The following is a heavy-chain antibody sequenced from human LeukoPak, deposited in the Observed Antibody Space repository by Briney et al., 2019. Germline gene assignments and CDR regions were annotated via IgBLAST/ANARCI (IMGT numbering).Heavy chain of an antibody. CDR3: AKDVAAVAGMEGFDY. J-gene: IGHJ4*02. CDR1: GFTFSSYA. CDR2: ISGSGGST. Sequence: PGGSLRLSCAASGFTFSSYAMSWVRQAPGKGLEWVSAISGSGGSTYYADSVKGRFTISRGNSKNTLYLQMNSLRAEDTAVYYCAKDVAAVAGMEGFDYWGQGTLVTVSS. D-gene: IGHD6-19*01. V-gene: IGHV3-23*01.